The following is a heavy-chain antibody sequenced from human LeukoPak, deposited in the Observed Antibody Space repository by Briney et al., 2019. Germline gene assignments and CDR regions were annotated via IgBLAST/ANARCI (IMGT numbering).Heavy chain of an antibody. CDR2: IYYSGST. V-gene: IGHV4-39*01. Sequence: SETLSLTCTVSGCSISINTYYWGWIRQPPGKGLEWIGSIYYSGSTYYNPSLKSRLSISLDTSKNQFPLKLSSLTAADTAVYYCARQHYDSSGYYLGFDYWGQGTLVTVSS. J-gene: IGHJ4*02. CDR1: GCSISINTYY. D-gene: IGHD3-22*01. CDR3: ARQHYDSSGYYLGFDY.